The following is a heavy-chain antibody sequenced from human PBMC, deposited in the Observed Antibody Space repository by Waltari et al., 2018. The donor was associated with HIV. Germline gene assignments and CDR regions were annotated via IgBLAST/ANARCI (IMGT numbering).Heavy chain of an antibody. Sequence: QVQLVQSGAEVKRPGASVKVSCKVSGYILTELSIHWVRQAPGKGLEWVGRFGPADGKTTDAQKFKGRVTMTEDTSTDTASMEVSSLRSEDTAVYYCATARQWLVDSGMDVWGQGTTVTGSS. CDR1: GYILTELS. V-gene: IGHV1-24*01. J-gene: IGHJ6*02. D-gene: IGHD6-19*01. CDR2: FGPADGKT. CDR3: ATARQWLVDSGMDV.